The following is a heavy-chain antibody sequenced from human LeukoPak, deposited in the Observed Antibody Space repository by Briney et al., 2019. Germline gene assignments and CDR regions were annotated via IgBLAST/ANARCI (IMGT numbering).Heavy chain of an antibody. V-gene: IGHV4-34*01. D-gene: IGHD5-12*01. Sequence: SETLSLTCAVYGGSFSGYYWSWIRQPPGKGLEWIGEINHSGSTNYNPSLKSRVTISVDTSKNQFSLKLSSVTAADTAVYYCARGRDIVATILADWFDPWGQGTLVTVSS. CDR3: ARGRDIVATILADWFDP. CDR2: INHSGST. CDR1: GGSFSGYY. J-gene: IGHJ5*02.